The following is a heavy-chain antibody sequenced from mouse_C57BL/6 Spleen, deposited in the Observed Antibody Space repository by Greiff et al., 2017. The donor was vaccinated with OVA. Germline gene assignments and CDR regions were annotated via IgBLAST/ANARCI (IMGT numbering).Heavy chain of an antibody. CDR3: AREDGYLWFAY. J-gene: IGHJ3*01. CDR2: ISYDGSN. V-gene: IGHV3-6*01. D-gene: IGHD2-3*01. Sequence: EVKLQESGPGLVKPSQSLSLTCSVTGYSITSGYYWNWIRQFPGNKLEWMGYISYDGSNNYNPSLKNRISITRDTSKNQFFLKLNSVTTEDTATYYCAREDGYLWFAYWGQGTLVTVSA. CDR1: GYSITSGYY.